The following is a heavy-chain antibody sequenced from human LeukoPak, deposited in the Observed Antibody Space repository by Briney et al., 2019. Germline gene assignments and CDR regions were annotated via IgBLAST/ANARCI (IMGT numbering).Heavy chain of an antibody. CDR1: GGSISSYY. D-gene: IGHD2-2*01. CDR2: IYYSGST. CDR3: ARVVIVPAAMVAFDI. V-gene: IGHV4-59*01. J-gene: IGHJ3*02. Sequence: SETLSLTCTVSGGSISSYYWGWIRQPPGKGLEWIGYIYYSGSTNYNPSLKSRVTISVDTSKNQFSLKLSSVTAADTAVYYCARVVIVPAAMVAFDIWGQGTMVTVSS.